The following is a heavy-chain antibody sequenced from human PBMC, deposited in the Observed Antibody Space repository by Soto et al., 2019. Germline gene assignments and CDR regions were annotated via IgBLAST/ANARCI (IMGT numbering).Heavy chain of an antibody. CDR2: ISAYNGNT. Sequence: QGQLVQSGAEVKKPGASVKVSCKTSGYSFTSYGIRWVRQAPGQGLEWMAWISAYNGNTDYAQKLQGRVTMTTDTSTSTVNMELRSLRFDDTAVYYCARDGIAAAGTMDYYNYYGMDVWGQGTTVTVSS. J-gene: IGHJ6*02. CDR1: GYSFTSYG. CDR3: ARDGIAAAGTMDYYNYYGMDV. V-gene: IGHV1-18*01. D-gene: IGHD6-13*01.